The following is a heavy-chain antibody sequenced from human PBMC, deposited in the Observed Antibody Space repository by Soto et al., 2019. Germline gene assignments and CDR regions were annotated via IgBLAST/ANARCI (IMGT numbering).Heavy chain of an antibody. CDR3: ARGWTYYDFWSGYYRNWYFDL. Sequence: PSETLSLTCAVYCGSFSGYYWSWIRQPPGKGLEWIGEINHSGSTNYNPSLKSRVTISVDTSKNQFSLKLSSVTAADTAVYYCARGWTYYDFWSGYYRNWYFDLWGRGTLVTVSS. J-gene: IGHJ2*01. V-gene: IGHV4-34*01. CDR1: CGSFSGYY. D-gene: IGHD3-3*01. CDR2: INHSGST.